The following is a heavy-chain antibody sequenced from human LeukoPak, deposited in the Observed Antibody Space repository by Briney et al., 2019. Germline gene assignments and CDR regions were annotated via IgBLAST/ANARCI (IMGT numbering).Heavy chain of an antibody. J-gene: IGHJ4*02. CDR3: ARTAARRFDY. Sequence: ASVRVSCKASGYTFPSYFMHWVRQAPGQGLEWMGIINPTGGSTTYAQKFQGRVTMTRDTSTSTVYMELSSLRSDDTAVYYCARTAARRFDYWGQGTLVTVSS. CDR1: GYTFPSYF. D-gene: IGHD6-6*01. V-gene: IGHV1-46*01. CDR2: INPTGGST.